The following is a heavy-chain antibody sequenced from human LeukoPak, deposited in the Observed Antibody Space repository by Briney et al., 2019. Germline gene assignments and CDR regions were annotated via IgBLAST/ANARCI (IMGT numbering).Heavy chain of an antibody. CDR3: ARLKPQYYYYGMDV. J-gene: IGHJ6*02. Sequence: SETLSLTCTVSGGSISSYYWSWIRQPAGKGLEWIGRIYTSGSTNYNPSLKSRVTISVDTSKNQFSLKLSSVTAADTAVYYCARLKPQYYYYGMDVWGQGTTVTVSS. CDR1: GGSISSYY. V-gene: IGHV4-4*07. CDR2: IYTSGST.